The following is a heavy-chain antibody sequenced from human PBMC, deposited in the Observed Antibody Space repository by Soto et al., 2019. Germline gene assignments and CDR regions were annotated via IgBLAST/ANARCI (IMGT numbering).Heavy chain of an antibody. D-gene: IGHD3-10*01. CDR3: ARGRYGSGSDY. CDR1: GGSISSGDYQ. CDR2: IYSSGST. V-gene: IGHV4-30-4*01. J-gene: IGHJ4*02. Sequence: QVQLQESGPGLVKPSQTLSLTCTVSGGSISSGDYQWTWIRQPPGKGLEWLGYIYSSGSTSYNPSLMSRITISVDTSKNQFSLRLSSVTAADTAVYYCARGRYGSGSDYWGQGTLVSVSS.